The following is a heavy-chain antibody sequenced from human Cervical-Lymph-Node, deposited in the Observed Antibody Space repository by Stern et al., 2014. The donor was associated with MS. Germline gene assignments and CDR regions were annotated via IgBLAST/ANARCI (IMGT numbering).Heavy chain of an antibody. D-gene: IGHD2-2*01. CDR2: IIPILGIA. Sequence: QDQLVQSGAEVKKPGSSVKVSCKASGGTFSSYTISWVRQAPGQGLEWMGRIIPILGIANYAQKFQGRVTITADKSTSTAYMELSSLRSEDTAVYYCARAPVVPAARFDYWGQGTLVTVSS. CDR1: GGTFSSYT. J-gene: IGHJ4*02. V-gene: IGHV1-69*04. CDR3: ARAPVVPAARFDY.